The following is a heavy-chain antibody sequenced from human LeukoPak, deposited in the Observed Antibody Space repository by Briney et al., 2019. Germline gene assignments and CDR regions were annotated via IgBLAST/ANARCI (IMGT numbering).Heavy chain of an antibody. V-gene: IGHV4-59*08. CDR1: GGSISSYY. CDR3: ARLTRHYFVF. CDR2: IYYSGST. J-gene: IGHJ4*02. Sequence: SETLSLTCTVSGGSISSYYWSWIRQPPGKGLEWIGYIYYSGSTNYNPSLESRVTISVDTSKNQFSLNLTSVTAADAAVYYCARLTRHYFVFWGRGTPVAVSS.